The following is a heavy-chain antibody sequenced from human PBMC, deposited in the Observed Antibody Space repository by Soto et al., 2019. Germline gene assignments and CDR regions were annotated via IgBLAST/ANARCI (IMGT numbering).Heavy chain of an antibody. CDR2: VYYSGSS. Sequence: QVQLQESGPGLVKPSETLSLTCTVSGDSISGGASFWSWIRQPPGKGLEWIANVYYSGSSYYNPSLKSRLTISVDTTKNQFSLQLTSMTAAVTAVYYCAKLSCTSSTCYFPAWFDPWGQGTLVTVSS. CDR3: AKLSCTSSTCYFPAWFDP. V-gene: IGHV4-31*03. J-gene: IGHJ5*02. CDR1: GDSISGGASF. D-gene: IGHD2-2*01.